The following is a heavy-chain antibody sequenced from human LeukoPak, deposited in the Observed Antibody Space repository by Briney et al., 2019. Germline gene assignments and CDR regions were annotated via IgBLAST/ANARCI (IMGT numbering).Heavy chain of an antibody. CDR2: IYYSGST. J-gene: IGHJ3*02. CDR1: GGSISSGGYY. Sequence: SQTLSLTCTVSGGSISSGGYYWSWIRQHPGKGLEWIGYIYYSGSTYYNPSLKSRVTISVDPSKNQFSLKLSSVTAADTAVYYCARPIRSTHNAFDIWGQGTMVTVSS. V-gene: IGHV4-31*03. CDR3: ARPIRSTHNAFDI. D-gene: IGHD2/OR15-2a*01.